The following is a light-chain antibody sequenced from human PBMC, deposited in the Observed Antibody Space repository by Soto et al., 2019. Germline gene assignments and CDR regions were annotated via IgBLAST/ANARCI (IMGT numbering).Light chain of an antibody. J-gene: IGLJ1*01. CDR1: SSDVGRYNY. Sequence: QSVLTQPPSASVSPGQSVTFSCTGTSSDVGRYNYVSWYQQHPGKAPKLLIYGVTQRPSGVPDRFSGSKSGNTASLTVSGLQDEDEGYYYCSSYAGSNIYVFGTGTKVTVL. CDR3: SSYAGSNIYV. V-gene: IGLV2-8*01. CDR2: GVT.